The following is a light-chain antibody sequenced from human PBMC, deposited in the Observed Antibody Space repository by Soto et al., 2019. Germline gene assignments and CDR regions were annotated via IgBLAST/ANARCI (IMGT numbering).Light chain of an antibody. CDR3: QTYDSSLSGLFV. J-gene: IGLJ1*01. V-gene: IGLV1-40*01. CDR1: SSNIGAGYV. Sequence: QSVLTQPPSVSGAPGQRVTISCTGSSSNIGAGYVVHWYQQLPGTAPKLLIFGNGNRPSGVPDRFSGSKSDTSASLAITGLQAEDEADYYCQTYDSSLSGLFVFGTGTKVTVL. CDR2: GNG.